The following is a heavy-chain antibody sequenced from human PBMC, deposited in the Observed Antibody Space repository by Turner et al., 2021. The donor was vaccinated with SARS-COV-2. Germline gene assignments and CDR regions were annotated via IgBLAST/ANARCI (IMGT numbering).Heavy chain of an antibody. D-gene: IGHD3-22*01. CDR1: GGTFSSYA. CDR2: IIPMFGIA. CDR3: ARGGDYYDSSGYPFDY. Sequence: QVQLVQSGAEVKKPGSSVKVSCKASGGTFSSYAINWVRQAPGQGLEWMGRIIPMFGIANYAQKFQGRVTITADKSTSTAYMELSSLRSEDTAVYYCARGGDYYDSSGYPFDYWGQGTLVTVSS. V-gene: IGHV1-69*04. J-gene: IGHJ4*02.